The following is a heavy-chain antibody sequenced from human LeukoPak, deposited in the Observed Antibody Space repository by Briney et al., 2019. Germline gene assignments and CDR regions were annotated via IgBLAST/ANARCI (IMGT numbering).Heavy chain of an antibody. V-gene: IGHV3-30*04. CDR2: ISYDGSNK. CDR3: ARGGKRYCSGGSCYFNWFDP. D-gene: IGHD2-15*01. Sequence: GGSLRLSCAASGFTFSSYAMHWVRQAPGKGLEWVAVISYDGSNKYYADSVKGRFTISRDNSKNTLYLQMNSLRAEDTAVYYCARGGKRYCSGGSCYFNWFDPWGQGTLVTVSS. CDR1: GFTFSSYA. J-gene: IGHJ5*02.